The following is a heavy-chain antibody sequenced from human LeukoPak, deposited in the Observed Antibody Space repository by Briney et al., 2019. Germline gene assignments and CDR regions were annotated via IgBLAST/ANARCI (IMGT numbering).Heavy chain of an antibody. V-gene: IGHV3-64*01. CDR3: AREGAYDTSGSFDY. CDR1: GFTFSSHA. D-gene: IGHD3-22*01. J-gene: IGHJ4*02. Sequence: PGGSLRLSCGASGFTFSSHAMYWVRQAPGKGLEYVSAISSNGGNTYYANSVKGRFTISRDNSKYTLHLQMGSLRADDMAVYYCAREGAYDTSGSFDYWGQGTLVTVSS. CDR2: ISSNGGNT.